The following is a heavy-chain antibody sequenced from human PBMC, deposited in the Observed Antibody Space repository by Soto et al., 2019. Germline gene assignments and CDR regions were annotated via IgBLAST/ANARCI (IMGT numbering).Heavy chain of an antibody. J-gene: IGHJ5*02. CDR3: ASYYYDSSRGWFDP. Sequence: QVQLQESGPGLVKPSGTLSLTCAVSGGSISSSNWWSWVRQPPGKGLEWIGEIYHSGSTNYNPSLTSPLTSAGHKAKYQFSLNLSAVTAADTAVYYCASYYYDSSRGWFDPWGQGTLVTVSS. CDR1: GGSISSSNW. CDR2: IYHSGST. D-gene: IGHD3-22*01. V-gene: IGHV4-4*02.